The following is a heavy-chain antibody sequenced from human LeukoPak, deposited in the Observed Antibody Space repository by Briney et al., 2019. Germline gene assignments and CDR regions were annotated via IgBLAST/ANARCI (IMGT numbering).Heavy chain of an antibody. J-gene: IGHJ4*02. CDR1: GGSISSSSYY. CDR3: ARDGQQLVLGY. V-gene: IGHV4-39*02. Sequence: SETLSLTCTVSGGSISSSSYYWGWIRQPPGKGLEWIGSIYYSGSTYYNPSLKSRVTISVDTSKNQFSLKLSSVTGADTAVYYCARDGQQLVLGYWGQGTLVTVSS. D-gene: IGHD6-13*01. CDR2: IYYSGST.